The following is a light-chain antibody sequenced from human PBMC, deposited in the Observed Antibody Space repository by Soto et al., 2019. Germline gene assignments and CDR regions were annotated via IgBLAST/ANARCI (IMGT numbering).Light chain of an antibody. CDR3: QQYYNWLS. CDR1: QSVSGY. CDR2: DAS. J-gene: IGKJ4*01. V-gene: IGKV3-11*01. Sequence: EIVLTQSPATLSLSPGERATLSCRASQSVSGYLAWYQHKPGQAPRLLIYDASNRATGIPARFSGSGSGTEFTLTISSLQSEDFAVYYCQQYYNWLSFGGGTKVDIK.